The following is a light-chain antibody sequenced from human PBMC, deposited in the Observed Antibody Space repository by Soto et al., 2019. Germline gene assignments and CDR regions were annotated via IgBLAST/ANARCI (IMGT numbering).Light chain of an antibody. CDR1: QSISNY. CDR2: AAS. V-gene: IGKV1-39*01. CDR3: QQSYSTPPIT. Sequence: IQMPQSPSSLSASVGDRVTITCRASQSISNYLNWYQQKPGKAPKLLIYAASSLQSGVPSRFSGSGSGTDFTLTISSLQPEDFATYYCQQSYSTPPITFGQGTRLEIK. J-gene: IGKJ5*01.